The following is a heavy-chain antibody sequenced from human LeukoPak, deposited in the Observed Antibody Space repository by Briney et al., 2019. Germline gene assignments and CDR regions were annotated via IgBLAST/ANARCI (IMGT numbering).Heavy chain of an antibody. J-gene: IGHJ6*03. CDR1: GFTFSSYG. CDR2: IWYDGSNK. Sequence: PGRSLRLSCAASGFTFSSYGMHWVRQAPGKGLEWVAVIWYDGSNKYYADSVKGRFTISRDNSKDTLYLQMNSLRAEDTAVYYCARDHGIYSSSRSYYMDVWGKGTTVTVSS. V-gene: IGHV3-33*01. D-gene: IGHD6-6*01. CDR3: ARDHGIYSSSRSYYMDV.